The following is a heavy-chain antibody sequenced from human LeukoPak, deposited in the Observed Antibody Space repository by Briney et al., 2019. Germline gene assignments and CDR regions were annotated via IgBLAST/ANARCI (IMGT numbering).Heavy chain of an antibody. Sequence: GASVKVSCKASGYTLTGHSMRWVRQAPGQGLEWMGWMNPNSGGTKYTRKFQGRVTMTRDTSISTAYMELSRLTSDDTTMYYCARDKLGLGELSLYDEWGQGTQVTVSS. J-gene: IGHJ4*02. CDR3: ARDKLGLGELSLYDE. CDR2: MNPNSGGT. CDR1: GYTLTGHS. V-gene: IGHV1-2*02. D-gene: IGHD3-16*02.